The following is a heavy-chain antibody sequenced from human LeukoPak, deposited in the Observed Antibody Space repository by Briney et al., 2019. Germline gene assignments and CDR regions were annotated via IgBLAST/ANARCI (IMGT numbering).Heavy chain of an antibody. Sequence: ASVKVSCKASGYTFTSYGISWVRQAPGQGLEWMGWISAYNGNTNYAQKLQGRVTMTTDTSTSTAYMELRSLRSDDTAVYYCARDIYYYDSSGETKNQDAFDIWGQGTMVTVSS. V-gene: IGHV1-18*01. CDR1: GYTFTSYG. CDR2: ISAYNGNT. D-gene: IGHD3-22*01. J-gene: IGHJ3*02. CDR3: ARDIYYYDSSGETKNQDAFDI.